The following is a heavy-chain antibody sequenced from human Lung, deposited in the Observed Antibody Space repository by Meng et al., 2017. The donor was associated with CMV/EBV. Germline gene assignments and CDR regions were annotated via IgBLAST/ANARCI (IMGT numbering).Heavy chain of an antibody. CDR3: ANSFMGGFDP. CDR2: FDFEHDEK. V-gene: IGHV1-24*01. CDR1: GYILSKMP. D-gene: IGHD3-3*02. Sequence: YCQVSGYILSKMPMDWVRQADGKGLEWMEGFDFEHDEKIYAQKFQGRVTMTEDIFTDTAYMELTSLRFEDTDVYFCANSFMGGFDPWGQGTLVTVSS. J-gene: IGHJ5*02.